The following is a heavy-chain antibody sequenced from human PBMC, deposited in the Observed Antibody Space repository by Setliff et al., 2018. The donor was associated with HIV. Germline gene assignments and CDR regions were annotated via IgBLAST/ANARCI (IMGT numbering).Heavy chain of an antibody. Sequence: PGGSLRLSCAASGFTFSSYSMHWVRQAPGKGLEWLSFIRFDAKDNYYADSVKGRFTISRDNSKNTVYLQMNSLRAEDTAVYYCAKDEGYTYSSGWYSHYWGQGTLVTVSS. CDR3: AKDEGYTYSSGWYSHY. D-gene: IGHD6-19*01. J-gene: IGHJ4*02. CDR1: GFTFSSYS. V-gene: IGHV3-30*02. CDR2: IRFDAKDN.